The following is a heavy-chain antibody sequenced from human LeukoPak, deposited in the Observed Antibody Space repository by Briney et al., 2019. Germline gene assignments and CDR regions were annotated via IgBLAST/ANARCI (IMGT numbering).Heavy chain of an antibody. D-gene: IGHD2-21*01. V-gene: IGHV4-59*01. CDR2: IYYRGST. J-gene: IGHJ4*02. CDR1: GGSISSYY. Sequence: SETLSLTCTVSGGSISSYYWSWIRQPPGKGLEWIGYIYYRGSTNYNPSLKSRVTISVDTSKNQFSLKLSSVTAADTAVYYCARDRSGICGGDCSYSYFDYWGQGTLVTVSS. CDR3: ARDRSGICGGDCSYSYFDY.